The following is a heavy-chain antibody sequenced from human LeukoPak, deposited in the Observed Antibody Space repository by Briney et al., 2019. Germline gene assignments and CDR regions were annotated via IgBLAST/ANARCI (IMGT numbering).Heavy chain of an antibody. Sequence: SETLSLTCTVSGGSISIYYWSWIRQPAGKGLEWIGRIYTSGSTNYNPSLKSRVTMSVDTSKNQFSLKLSSVTAADTAVYYCARDGYSYGYWAGYGMDVWGQGTTVTVSS. J-gene: IGHJ6*02. CDR2: IYTSGST. CDR3: ARDGYSYGYWAGYGMDV. CDR1: GGSISIYY. V-gene: IGHV4-4*07. D-gene: IGHD5-18*01.